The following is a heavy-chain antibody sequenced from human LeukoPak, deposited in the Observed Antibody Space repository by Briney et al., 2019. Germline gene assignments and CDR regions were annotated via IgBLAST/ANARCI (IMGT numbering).Heavy chain of an antibody. Sequence: GASVKVSCKASGYTFTSYYMHWVRQAPGQGLEWMGIINPSGGSTSYAQKFQGRVTMTRDTSTSTVYMELSSLRSEDTAVYYCARLIPSGSGGWFGNYFDYWGQGTLVTVSS. CDR2: INPSGGST. CDR1: GYTFTSYY. D-gene: IGHD3-10*01. CDR3: ARLIPSGSGGWFGNYFDY. J-gene: IGHJ4*02. V-gene: IGHV1-46*01.